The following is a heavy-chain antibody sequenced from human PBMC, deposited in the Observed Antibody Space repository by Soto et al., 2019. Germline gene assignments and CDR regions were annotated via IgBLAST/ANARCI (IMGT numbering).Heavy chain of an antibody. V-gene: IGHV1-2*02. CDR1: GYTFTGYY. CDR3: ARDGAYYDILTCWPY. CDR2: INPNSGGT. J-gene: IGHJ4*02. Sequence: ASVKVSCKASGYTFTGYYMHWVRQAPGQGLEWMGWINPNSGGTNYAQKFQGRVTMTRDTSISTAYMELSRLRSDDTAVYYCARDGAYYDILTCWPYWGQGTLVTVSS. D-gene: IGHD3-9*01.